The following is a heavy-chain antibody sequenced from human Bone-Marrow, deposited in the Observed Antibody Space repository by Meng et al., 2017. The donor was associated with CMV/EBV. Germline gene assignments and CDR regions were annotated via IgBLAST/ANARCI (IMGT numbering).Heavy chain of an antibody. CDR3: ARDTSHGYCSSTSCWRGEFDP. Sequence: GESLKISCAASGFTFSSYAMQWVRQAPGKGLEWVAVISYDGSNKYYADSVKGRFTISRDNSKNTLYLQMNSLRAEDTAVYYCARDTSHGYCSSTSCWRGEFDPWGQGTLVTVSS. CDR2: ISYDGSNK. CDR1: GFTFSSYA. D-gene: IGHD2-2*01. J-gene: IGHJ5*02. V-gene: IGHV3-30-3*01.